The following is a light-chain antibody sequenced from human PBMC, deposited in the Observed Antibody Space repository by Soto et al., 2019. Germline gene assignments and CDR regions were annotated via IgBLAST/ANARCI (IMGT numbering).Light chain of an antibody. Sequence: QSVLTQSASVSGSPGQSITISCTGTSSDVGGYNYVSWYQQHPGKAPKLMIYDVSNRPSGVSNRFSGSKSGNTASLTISGLQAEDEADYYCSSYTSSSPLYVFGTGTQLTVL. J-gene: IGLJ1*01. V-gene: IGLV2-14*01. CDR3: SSYTSSSPLYV. CDR1: SSDVGGYNY. CDR2: DVS.